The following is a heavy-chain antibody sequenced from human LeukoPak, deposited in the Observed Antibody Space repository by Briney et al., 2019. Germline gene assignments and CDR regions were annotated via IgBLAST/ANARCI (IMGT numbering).Heavy chain of an antibody. CDR3: ARVIAAAGLYYFDY. CDR2: ISSSSSYI. V-gene: IGHV3-21*01. D-gene: IGHD6-13*01. CDR1: GFSFSSYS. J-gene: IGHJ4*02. Sequence: GGSLRLSCAGSGFSFSSYSMNWVRQAPGKGLEWVSSISSSSSYIYYADSVKGRFTISRDNAKNSLYLQMNSLRAEDTAVYYCARVIAAAGLYYFDYWGQGTLVTVSS.